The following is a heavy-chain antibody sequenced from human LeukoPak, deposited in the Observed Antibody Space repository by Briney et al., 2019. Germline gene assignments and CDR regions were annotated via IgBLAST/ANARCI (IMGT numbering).Heavy chain of an antibody. V-gene: IGHV1-2*02. Sequence: ASVKVSCKASGYTFIGYYMQWVRQAPGQGLEWMGWINPNSGGTNYAQKFQDRVTMTRDTSISTAYMELSRLRSDDTAVYYCARGAAAGPYNWFDPWGQGTLVTVSS. CDR3: ARGAAAGPYNWFDP. D-gene: IGHD6-13*01. CDR2: INPNSGGT. CDR1: GYTFIGYY. J-gene: IGHJ5*02.